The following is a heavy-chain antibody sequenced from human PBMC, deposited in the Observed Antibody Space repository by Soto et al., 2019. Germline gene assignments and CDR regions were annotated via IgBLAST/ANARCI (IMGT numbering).Heavy chain of an antibody. V-gene: IGHV4-31*03. CDR3: ARTKCSGGSCYSWSLDY. J-gene: IGHJ4*02. D-gene: IGHD2-15*01. Sequence: SETLSLTCTVSGGSITTGGYYWSWIRQLPGKGLEWVGHRYYSESTYYNPSLKSRVSISLDTSKNQFSLKLSFVTAADTAMYYCARTKCSGGSCYSWSLDYWGQGTPVTVSS. CDR1: GGSITTGGYY. CDR2: RYYSEST.